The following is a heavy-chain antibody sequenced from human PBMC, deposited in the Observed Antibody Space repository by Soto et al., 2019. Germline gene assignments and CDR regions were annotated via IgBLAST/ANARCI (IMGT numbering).Heavy chain of an antibody. V-gene: IGHV4-59*08. CDR2: MYYSGST. CDR1: GGSISGHY. CDR3: ARGPYYDLIWNYYYMDV. J-gene: IGHJ6*03. D-gene: IGHD3-16*01. Sequence: QVQLQESGPGLVKPSETLSLSCSVSGGSISGHYWSWVRQTPGKGLEWIGYMYYSGSTNYNPSLKSRVTISVDTPKNHFSMRLTSVTAADTDVYYCARGPYYDLIWNYYYMDVWGKGTTVTVSS.